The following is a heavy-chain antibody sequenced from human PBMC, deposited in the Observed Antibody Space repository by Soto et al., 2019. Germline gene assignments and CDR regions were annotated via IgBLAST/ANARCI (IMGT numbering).Heavy chain of an antibody. CDR3: ARLHYDILTGYPYYFDY. J-gene: IGHJ4*02. CDR2: IYYSGST. D-gene: IGHD3-9*01. CDR1: GGSISSGGYY. V-gene: IGHV4-31*03. Sequence: PSETLSLTCTVSGGSISSGGYYWSWIRQHPGKGLEWIGYIYYSGSTYYNPSLKSRVTISVDTSKNQFSLKLSSVTAADTAVYYCARLHYDILTGYPYYFDYWGQGTLVTVSS.